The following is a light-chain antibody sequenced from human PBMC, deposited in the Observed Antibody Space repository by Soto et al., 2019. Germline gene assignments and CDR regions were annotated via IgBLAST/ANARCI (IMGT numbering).Light chain of an antibody. CDR1: SSDVGGYNY. CDR3: SSYTSSSTRV. CDR2: EIS. Sequence: QSVLTQPASVSGSPGQSITISCTGTSSDVGGYNYVSWYQQHPGKAPKDMIYEISKRPSGVSNRFSGSKSGNTASLTISGLQAEDEADYYCSSYTSSSTRVFGTGTKVTVL. J-gene: IGLJ1*01. V-gene: IGLV2-14*01.